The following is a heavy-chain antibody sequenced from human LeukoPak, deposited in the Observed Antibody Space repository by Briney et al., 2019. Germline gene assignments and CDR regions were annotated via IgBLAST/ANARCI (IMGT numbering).Heavy chain of an antibody. J-gene: IGHJ3*02. CDR2: KYYSGSA. CDR3: ATPYCSGISCLDVFNI. D-gene: IGHD2-2*01. Sequence: SETLSLTCNVPGVSISDGRYYWAWIRQHPGKGLEWMGYKYYSGSAKYNPSLKSRLTISVDTPNNQFSLHLKSVTAADTAMYYCATPYCSGISCLDVFNIWGQGRMVTVSS. CDR1: GVSISDGRYY. V-gene: IGHV4-31*03.